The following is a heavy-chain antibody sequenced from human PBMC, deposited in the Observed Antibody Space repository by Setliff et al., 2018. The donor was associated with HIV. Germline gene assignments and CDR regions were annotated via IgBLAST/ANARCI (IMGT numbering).Heavy chain of an antibody. V-gene: IGHV4-39*07. Sequence: PSETLSLTCTVSGGSFTSRSYYWGWIRQPPGKGLEWIGSIFYSGITYYNPSLKSRVTISVDTSKTQFSLNLTSVTAADTAVYYCARMENYYYYMDVWGKGTTVTVS. CDR2: IFYSGIT. D-gene: IGHD3-3*01. CDR1: GGSFTSRSYY. CDR3: ARMENYYYYMDV. J-gene: IGHJ6*03.